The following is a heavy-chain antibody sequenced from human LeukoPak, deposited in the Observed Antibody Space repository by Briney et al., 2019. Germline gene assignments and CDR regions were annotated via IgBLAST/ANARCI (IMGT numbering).Heavy chain of an antibody. V-gene: IGHV1-2*02. CDR3: ARTLYDVLSGFDF. CDR2: INPNSGST. D-gene: IGHD3-3*01. J-gene: IGHJ4*01. Sequence: ASVKVSCKASGYIFTGYYMHWVRQAHGQGLEWMGWINPNSGSTNYAQKFQGRVTMTRDTSISTVYMELSRLRSDDTAMYYCARTLYDVLSGFDFWGQGTLVTVSA. CDR1: GYIFTGYY.